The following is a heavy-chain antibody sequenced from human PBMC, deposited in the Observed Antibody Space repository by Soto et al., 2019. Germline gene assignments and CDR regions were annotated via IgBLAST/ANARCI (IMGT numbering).Heavy chain of an antibody. CDR2: ISTRGART. J-gene: IGHJ4*02. CDR3: ARYRSDGSASFDS. CDR1: GFDFNTYA. D-gene: IGHD3-9*01. Sequence: GWLRLSCPASGFDFNTYAITWVRQTPGKGLECLSFISTRGARTYYADPVRGRFTISTATSRNTLYLQMNSLTPDDTAVYFCARYRSDGSASFDSWGQGTRVTVSS. V-gene: IGHV3-23*01.